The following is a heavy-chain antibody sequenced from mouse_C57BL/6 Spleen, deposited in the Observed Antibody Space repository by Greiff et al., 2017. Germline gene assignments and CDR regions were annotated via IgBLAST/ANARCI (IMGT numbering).Heavy chain of an antibody. D-gene: IGHD3-3*01. V-gene: IGHV1-19*01. CDR3: AREGAMDY. Sequence: EVHLVESGPVLVKPGASVKMSCKASGYTFTDYYMNWVKQSHGKSLEWIGVINPYNGGTSYNQKFKGKATLTVDKSSSTAYMELNSLTSEDSAVYYCAREGAMDYWGQGTSVTVSS. J-gene: IGHJ4*01. CDR1: GYTFTDYY. CDR2: INPYNGGT.